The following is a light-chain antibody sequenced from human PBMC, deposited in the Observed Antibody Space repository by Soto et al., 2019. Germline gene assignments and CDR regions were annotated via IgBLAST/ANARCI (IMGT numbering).Light chain of an antibody. CDR3: QQYGSSPRRT. Sequence: EIVLTQSPGTLSLSQGERASLSCRASQSVSSNYLAWYQQKPGQAPRLLIYAASSRATGIPDRFSGSGSGTDFTLTISRLEPEDFAVYYCQQYGSSPRRTFGGGTKVDIK. CDR2: AAS. J-gene: IGKJ4*01. CDR1: QSVSSNY. V-gene: IGKV3-20*01.